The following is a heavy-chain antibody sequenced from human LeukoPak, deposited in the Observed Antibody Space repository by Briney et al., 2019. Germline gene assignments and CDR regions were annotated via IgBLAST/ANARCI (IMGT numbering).Heavy chain of an antibody. CDR1: GGSISSGGYY. D-gene: IGHD3-3*01. CDR2: IYYSGST. V-gene: IGHV4-31*03. J-gene: IGHJ4*02. CDR3: AAEREGDFWSGYYPLDY. Sequence: SQTLSLTCTVSGGSISSGGYYWSWIRQHPGKGLEWIGYIYYSGSTYYTPSLKSRLTISVDTSKNQFSLKLSSLTAADTAVYYCAAEREGDFWSGYYPLDYWGQGTLVTVSS.